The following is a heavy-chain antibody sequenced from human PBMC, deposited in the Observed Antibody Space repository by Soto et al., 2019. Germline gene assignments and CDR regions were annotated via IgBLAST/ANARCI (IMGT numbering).Heavy chain of an antibody. Sequence: GGSLRLSCAASGFTFSSYWMSWVRQAPGKGLEWVANIKQDGSEKYYVDSVKGRFTISRDNAKNSLYLQMNRLRAEDTAVYYCARGYCSGHGCEGYHGMDVWGQGTTVTVSS. V-gene: IGHV3-7*01. CDR2: IKQDGSEK. J-gene: IGHJ6*02. D-gene: IGHD2-15*01. CDR1: GFTFSSYW. CDR3: ARGYCSGHGCEGYHGMDV.